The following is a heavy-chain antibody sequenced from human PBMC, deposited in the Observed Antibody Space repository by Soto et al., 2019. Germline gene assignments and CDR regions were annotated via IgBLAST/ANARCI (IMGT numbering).Heavy chain of an antibody. CDR1: GYTFFSFW. CDR3: ARRYCSRADCYSDS. CDR2: IDPGDSSA. Sequence: PGESLKISCHGSGYTFFSFWIVWVRQVPGKGLEWVGRIDPGDSSATYSPTFQGHVTISADRSTRSAYLQWRSLRASDTAIYFCARRYCSRADCYSDSWGHGSLVTVSS. D-gene: IGHD2-2*01. V-gene: IGHV5-10-1*01. J-gene: IGHJ4*01.